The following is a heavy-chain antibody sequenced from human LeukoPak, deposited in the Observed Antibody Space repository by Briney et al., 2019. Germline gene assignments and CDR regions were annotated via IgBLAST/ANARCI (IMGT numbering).Heavy chain of an antibody. D-gene: IGHD3-22*01. J-gene: IGHJ4*02. CDR3: AKRTTMIVVVTDFDY. Sequence: GSLRLSCAASGFTLSSYGMSWVRQAPGRGLEWVSAISGSGGSTYYADSVKGRFTISRDNSKNTLYLQMNSLRAEDTAVYYCAKRTTMIVVVTDFDYWGQGTLVTVSS. V-gene: IGHV3-23*01. CDR1: GFTLSSYG. CDR2: ISGSGGST.